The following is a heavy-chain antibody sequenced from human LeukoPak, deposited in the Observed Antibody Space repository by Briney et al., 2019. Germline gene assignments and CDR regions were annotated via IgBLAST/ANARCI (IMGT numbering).Heavy chain of an antibody. J-gene: IGHJ6*02. CDR1: GFDFTRYG. V-gene: IGHV3-33*01. CDR2: VTSGGSSK. D-gene: IGHD1-14*01. CDR3: AREGASEPPVYYYGLDV. Sequence: GRSLRLSCTASGFDFTRYGFHWVRQAPGKGLEWVAKVTSGGSSKFYEDSVEGRFTISRDNSKNTLYLQMNGLRVEDTAVYYCAREGASEPPVYYYGLDVWGQGTTVTVPS.